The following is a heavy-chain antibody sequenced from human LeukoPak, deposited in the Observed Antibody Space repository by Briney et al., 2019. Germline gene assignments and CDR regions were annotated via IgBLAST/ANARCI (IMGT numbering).Heavy chain of an antibody. CDR1: GFPFDDYA. Sequence: GSLSLSCAASGFPFDDYAMHWVRQAPGKGLEWVPLISGDGGSTYYADPVKGRFTISRDNSKNSLYLQMNSLRTEDTALYYCAKGDIVVVPSGRYYYYMDVWGKGTTVTVSS. V-gene: IGHV3-43*02. J-gene: IGHJ6*03. CDR3: AKGDIVVVPSGRYYYYMDV. CDR2: ISGDGGST. D-gene: IGHD2-2*01.